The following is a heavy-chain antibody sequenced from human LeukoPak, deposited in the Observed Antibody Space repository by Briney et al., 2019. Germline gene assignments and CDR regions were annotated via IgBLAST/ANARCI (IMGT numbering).Heavy chain of an antibody. Sequence: SETLSLTCSVSGGSVSSGNYFWGWIRQPPGKGLEWIGSINYIGSTAYNPSLKSRATMSVDTSKNQFSLKMTSVTAADTAVYYCARLSKGRYFDYVFDYWGQGTLVTVSS. D-gene: IGHD3-9*01. CDR3: ARLSKGRYFDYVFDY. CDR1: GGSVSSGNYF. V-gene: IGHV4-39*01. J-gene: IGHJ4*02. CDR2: INYIGST.